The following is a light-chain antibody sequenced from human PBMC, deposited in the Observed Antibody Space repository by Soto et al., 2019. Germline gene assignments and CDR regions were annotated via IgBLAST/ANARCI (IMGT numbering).Light chain of an antibody. Sequence: DIVLTQSPGPLSLSPGERATLSCRASQSVTNNYLAWYQQKPGQAPRLLIDGASSRATGVPDRFSGTGSGTDFTLTISRLEPEDFAVYYCQLSQQRSSWPPIAFGQGTRREI. CDR2: GAS. J-gene: IGKJ5*01. CDR1: QSVTNNY. V-gene: IGKV3D-20*02. CDR3: QLSQQRSSWPPIA.